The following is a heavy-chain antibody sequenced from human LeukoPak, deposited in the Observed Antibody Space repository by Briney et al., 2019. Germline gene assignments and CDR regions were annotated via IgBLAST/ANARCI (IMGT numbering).Heavy chain of an antibody. D-gene: IGHD5-18*01. CDR2: ISSSSSYI. V-gene: IGHV3-21*01. CDR3: ARAATGSTFGYYY. J-gene: IGHJ4*02. CDR1: GFTFSSYS. Sequence: KPGGSLRLSCAASGFTFSSYSMNWVRQAPGKGLEWVSSISSSSSYIYYADSVKGRFTISRDNAKNSLYLQMNSLRAEDMAVYYCARAATGSTFGYYYWGQGTLVTVSS.